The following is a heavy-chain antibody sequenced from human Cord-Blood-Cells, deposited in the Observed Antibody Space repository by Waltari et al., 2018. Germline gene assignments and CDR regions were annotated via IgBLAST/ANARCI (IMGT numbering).Heavy chain of an antibody. CDR3: ASRITDLFDY. J-gene: IGHJ4*02. CDR2: IIPIFGTA. V-gene: IGHV1-69*01. CDR1: GGPFSSYA. D-gene: IGHD2-15*01. Sequence: QVQLVQSGAAVKKPGSSVKVSCKASGGPFSSYATRWGRQAPGQGLEWMGGIIPIFGTANYAQKFQGRVTITADESTSTAYMELSSLRSEDTAVYYCASRITDLFDYWGQGTLVTVSS.